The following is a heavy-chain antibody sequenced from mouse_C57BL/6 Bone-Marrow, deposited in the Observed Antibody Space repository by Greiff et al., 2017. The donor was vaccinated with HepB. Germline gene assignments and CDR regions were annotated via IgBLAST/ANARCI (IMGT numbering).Heavy chain of an antibody. Sequence: VQLQQSGAELMKPGASVKLSCKATGYTFTGYWIEWVKQRPGHGLEWIGEILPGSGSTNYNEKFKGKATFTADTSSNTAYMQLSSLTTEDSAIDSCAKWCTGQLRLYAMDYWGQGTSVTVSS. J-gene: IGHJ4*01. CDR3: AKWCTGQLRLYAMDY. V-gene: IGHV1-9*01. D-gene: IGHD3-2*02. CDR2: ILPGSGST. CDR1: GYTFTGYW.